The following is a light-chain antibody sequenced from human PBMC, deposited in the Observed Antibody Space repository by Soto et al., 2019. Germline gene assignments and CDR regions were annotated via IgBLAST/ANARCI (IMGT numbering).Light chain of an antibody. Sequence: EIVLTQSPCTLSLSPGERATLSCRASQRVSSSYLAWYQQKPGQAPRLVIYGASNRATGIPDRFSGSGSGTDFTLTISRLEPEDFAMYFCQQYVSSPQTFGQGTKVDIK. CDR2: GAS. V-gene: IGKV3-20*01. CDR1: QRVSSSY. CDR3: QQYVSSPQT. J-gene: IGKJ1*01.